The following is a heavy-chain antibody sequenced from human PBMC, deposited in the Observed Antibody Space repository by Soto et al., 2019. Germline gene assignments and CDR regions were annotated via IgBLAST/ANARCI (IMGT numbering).Heavy chain of an antibody. CDR2: INPNSGGT. D-gene: IGHD6-13*01. J-gene: IGHJ6*02. Sequence: VKVSCKASGYTFTGYYMHWVRQAPGQGLEWMGWINPNSGGTNYAQKFQGWVTMTRDTSISTAYMELSRLRSDDTAVYYCARGYSSSWYYYYYGMDVWGQGTTVTVSS. V-gene: IGHV1-2*04. CDR3: ARGYSSSWYYYYYGMDV. CDR1: GYTFTGYY.